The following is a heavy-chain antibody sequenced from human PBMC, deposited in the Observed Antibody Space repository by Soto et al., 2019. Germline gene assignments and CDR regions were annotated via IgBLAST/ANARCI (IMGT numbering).Heavy chain of an antibody. CDR1: GFTFSSFW. D-gene: IGHD3-10*01. CDR2: INTDGSST. CDR3: AKRGVDTFGLSY. Sequence: EVQLVESGGGLVQPGGSLRLSCAVSGFTFSSFWMHWVRQAPGKGLVWVSRINTDGSSTSYADSVKGRFTISRDNAKNRLCIHMNSLRVEYTAMYYCAKRGVDTFGLSYWGQGTWFTVSS. V-gene: IGHV3-74*01. J-gene: IGHJ4*02.